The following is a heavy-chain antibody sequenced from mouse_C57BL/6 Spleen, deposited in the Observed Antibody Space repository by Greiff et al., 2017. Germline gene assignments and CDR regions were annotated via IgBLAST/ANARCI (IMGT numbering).Heavy chain of an antibody. CDR3: ANQEDYGYDWFAY. CDR1: GYTFTSYW. J-gene: IGHJ3*01. CDR2: IYPGSGST. Sequence: VQLQQSGAELVKPGASVKMSCKASGYTFTSYWITWVKQRPGQGLEWIGDIYPGSGSTIYNEKFKSKATLTVDTSSSTAYMQLSSLTSEDSAVYYCANQEDYGYDWFAYWGQGTLVTVSA. D-gene: IGHD2-2*01. V-gene: IGHV1-55*01.